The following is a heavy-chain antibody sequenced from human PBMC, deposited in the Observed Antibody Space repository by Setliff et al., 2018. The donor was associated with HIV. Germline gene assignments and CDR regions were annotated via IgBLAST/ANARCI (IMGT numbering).Heavy chain of an antibody. J-gene: IGHJ4*02. D-gene: IGHD6-25*01. V-gene: IGHV3-23*01. CDR3: ANGRGSTGWEY. Sequence: GGSLRLSCAASGFTFSSYAMSWVRQAPGEGLEWVSAISDSGGGTYYADSVKGRFTVSRDNSKNTLYLQMNSLRVEDTAVYYCANGRGSTGWEYWGQGTLVTVSS. CDR1: GFTFSSYA. CDR2: ISDSGGGT.